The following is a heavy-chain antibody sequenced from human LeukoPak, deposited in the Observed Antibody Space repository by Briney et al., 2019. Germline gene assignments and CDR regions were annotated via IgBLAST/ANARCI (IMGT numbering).Heavy chain of an antibody. CDR1: GFTFRNYW. CDR2: IKQDGSDR. V-gene: IGHV3-7*03. CDR3: VRNLAVAGTCFDS. D-gene: IGHD6-19*01. Sequence: GGSLRLSRAASGFTFRNYWMSWVRQAPGTGLEWVANIKQDGSDRNYVTSVRGRFTISRDNAESSLFLQMNSLRAEDTAVYYCVRNLAVAGTCFDSWGQGTLVTVSS. J-gene: IGHJ4*02.